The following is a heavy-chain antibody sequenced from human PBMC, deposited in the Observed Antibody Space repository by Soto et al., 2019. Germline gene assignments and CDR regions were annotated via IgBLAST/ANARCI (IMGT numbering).Heavy chain of an antibody. CDR2: IFPLTDIP. CDR1: GGTFRNYP. J-gene: IGHJ4*02. V-gene: IGHV1-69*02. CDR3: ARGPLVVLNYFPS. Sequence: QVQLVQSGPEVKKPGSSVKVSCKASGGTFRNYPINWVRQAPGQGLEWMGSIFPLTDIPDYAQNFQARLMISADRSTSTAYMELNSLTSDDTAMYFCARGPLVVLNYFPSWGQGTLVTVSS.